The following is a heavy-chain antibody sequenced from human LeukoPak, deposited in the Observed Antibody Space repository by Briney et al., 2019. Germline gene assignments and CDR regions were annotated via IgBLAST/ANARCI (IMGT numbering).Heavy chain of an antibody. Sequence: GGSLRLSCAASGFTFSSYWMHWVRQAPGKGLVWVSRIKSDGSTNYADSVKGRFTISRDNSKNTLYLQMNSLRAEDTAVYYCASGFCSGGSCYAVYFAYWGQGTLVTVSS. D-gene: IGHD2-15*01. V-gene: IGHV3-74*01. CDR2: IKSDGST. CDR1: GFTFSSYW. CDR3: ASGFCSGGSCYAVYFAY. J-gene: IGHJ4*02.